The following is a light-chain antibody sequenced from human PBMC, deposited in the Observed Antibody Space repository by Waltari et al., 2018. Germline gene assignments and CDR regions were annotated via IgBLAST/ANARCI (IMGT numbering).Light chain of an antibody. J-gene: IGKJ1*01. V-gene: IGKV3-20*01. CDR1: QSISEY. CDR3: QKYGSLPAT. CDR2: NAS. Sequence: LRASQSISEYLACAQQKPGPAPRLPIYNASIRATGIPDSFSGSGYGTDFSLTISRLEPEDYAVYYCQKYGSLPATFGRGTKVEIK.